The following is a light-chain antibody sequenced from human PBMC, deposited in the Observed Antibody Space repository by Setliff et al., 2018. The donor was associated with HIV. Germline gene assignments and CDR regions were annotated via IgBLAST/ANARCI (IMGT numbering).Light chain of an antibody. CDR3: SSNAGSSYV. CDR1: SSDVGGYNY. CDR2: EVS. J-gene: IGLJ1*01. V-gene: IGLV2-8*01. Sequence: SALTQSPSASGSPGQSVTISCTGTSSDVGGYNYVSWHQQHPGKAPKVIIYEVSKRPSGVPDRFSGSKSGNTASLTVSGLQAEDEADYYCSSNAGSSYVFGSGTKVT.